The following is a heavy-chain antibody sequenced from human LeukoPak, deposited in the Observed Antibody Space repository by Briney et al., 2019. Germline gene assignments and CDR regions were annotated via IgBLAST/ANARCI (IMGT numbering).Heavy chain of an antibody. CDR1: GYTFTSYD. J-gene: IGHJ6*02. D-gene: IGHD6-13*01. CDR2: MNPNSGNT. Sequence: ASVKVSCKASGYTFTSYDINWVRQATGQGLEWMGWMNPNSGNTGYAQKFQGRVTMTRNTSISTAYMELSGLRSEDTAVYYCASRVWAPKDYYYGMDVWGQGTTVTVSS. V-gene: IGHV1-8*01. CDR3: ASRVWAPKDYYYGMDV.